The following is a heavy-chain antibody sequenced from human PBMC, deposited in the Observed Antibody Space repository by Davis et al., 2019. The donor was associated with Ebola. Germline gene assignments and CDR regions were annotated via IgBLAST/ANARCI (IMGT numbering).Heavy chain of an antibody. D-gene: IGHD3-10*01. Sequence: PGGSLRLSCTASGGSISSHYWTWIRQPPGKRLEWIGSIYYTGNAYYNSSLASRATITVDTSKNQFSLKLTSVTAADTAMYYCSERGSSVWGQGTLVTVSS. CDR3: SERGSSV. J-gene: IGHJ4*02. CDR2: IYYTGNA. V-gene: IGHV4-59*03. CDR1: GGSISSHY.